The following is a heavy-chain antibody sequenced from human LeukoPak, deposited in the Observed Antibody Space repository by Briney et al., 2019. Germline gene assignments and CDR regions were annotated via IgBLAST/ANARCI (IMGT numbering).Heavy chain of an antibody. Sequence: SETLSLTCAVSGGSISSGGYSWSWIRQPPGEGLEWIGYIHYSGNTNYNTSLKSRVTISVDTSKSQFSLKLSSVTAADTAVYYCARLTRRSGSYFENWGQGTLVTVSS. D-gene: IGHD1-1*01. CDR1: GGSISSGGYS. J-gene: IGHJ4*02. V-gene: IGHV4-61*08. CDR2: IHYSGNT. CDR3: ARLTRRSGSYFEN.